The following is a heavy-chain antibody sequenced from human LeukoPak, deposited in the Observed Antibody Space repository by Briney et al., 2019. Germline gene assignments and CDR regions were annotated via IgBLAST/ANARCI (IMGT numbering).Heavy chain of an antibody. CDR2: ISGSGVST. Sequence: WGSLRLSCSASGITFSSYAMSWVRQAPGKGLEWVSIISGSGVSTYYADSVKGRFTISRDNSKNTLYLQMNSLTAEDTAVYYCAKVRGSYYYYDMDVRVQGTTVTVSS. CDR1: GITFSSYA. D-gene: IGHD1-1*01. CDR3: AKVRGSYYYYDMDV. V-gene: IGHV3-23*01. J-gene: IGHJ6*02.